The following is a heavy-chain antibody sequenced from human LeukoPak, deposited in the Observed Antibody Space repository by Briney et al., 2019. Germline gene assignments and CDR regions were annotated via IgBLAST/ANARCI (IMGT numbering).Heavy chain of an antibody. D-gene: IGHD3-16*01. J-gene: IGHJ4*02. Sequence: SETLSLTCTVSGGSLRSYYWTWLRQPPGKGLEWIGEVNLQGSTNYNPSLMGRVAISVDTSENHVSLQLTSVTAADTAVYYCAREGGPYRPLDYSGQGTLVTVS. V-gene: IGHV4-34*01. CDR1: GGSLRSYY. CDR3: AREGGPYRPLDY. CDR2: VNLQGST.